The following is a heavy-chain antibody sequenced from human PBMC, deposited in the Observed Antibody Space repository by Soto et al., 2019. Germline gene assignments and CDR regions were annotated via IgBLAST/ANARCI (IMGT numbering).Heavy chain of an antibody. CDR1: GFIFTNYA. D-gene: IGHD6-13*01. CDR2: ISGSGGSV. CDR3: AKDPVVSSTSSWFYFDY. J-gene: IGHJ4*02. Sequence: EVQLLESGGCLVQPGGSLRLSCAASGFIFTNYAMNWVRQAPGKGLEWVSSISGSGGSVYYADSVKGRFTISRDNSENTLYLQMSSLRADDAAVYYCAKDPVVSSTSSWFYFDYWGRGTLVTVSS. V-gene: IGHV3-23*01.